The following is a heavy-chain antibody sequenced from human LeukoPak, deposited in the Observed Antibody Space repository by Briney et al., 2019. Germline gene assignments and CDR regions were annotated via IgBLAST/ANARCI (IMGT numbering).Heavy chain of an antibody. J-gene: IGHJ4*02. D-gene: IGHD5-24*01. CDR2: TYTSDTT. Sequence: PGGSLRLSCAAPGFSVSNYYMTWVRQAPGKGLEWVSSTYTSDTTYYADSVKGRFTISRDSSKNTLYLQMNTLRAEDTAVYYCAKNRGDGYNTFDCWGQGTLVTVSS. CDR3: AKNRGDGYNTFDC. V-gene: IGHV3-53*01. CDR1: GFSVSNYY.